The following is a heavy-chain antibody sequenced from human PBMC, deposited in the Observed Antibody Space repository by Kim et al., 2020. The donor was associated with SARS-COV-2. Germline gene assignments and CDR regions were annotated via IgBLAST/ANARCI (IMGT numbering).Heavy chain of an antibody. CDR3: ARDTTFYDYVWGSYRYDAFDI. CDR2: IYTSGST. J-gene: IGHJ3*02. V-gene: IGHV4-4*07. CDR1: GGSISSYY. Sequence: SETLSLTCTVSGGSISSYYWSWIRQPAGKGLEWIGRIYTSGSTNYNPSLKSRVTMSVDTSKNQFSLKLSSVTAADTAVYYCARDTTFYDYVWGSYRYDAFDIWGQGTMVTVSS. D-gene: IGHD3-16*02.